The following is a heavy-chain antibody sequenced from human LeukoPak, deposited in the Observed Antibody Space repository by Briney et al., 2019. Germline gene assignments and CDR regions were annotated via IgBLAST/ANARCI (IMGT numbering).Heavy chain of an antibody. CDR2: ISWNGDNI. CDR1: GFTFRNYA. Sequence: PGTSLRLSCAASGFTFRNYAMHWVRQVPGKGPEWVSGISWNGDNIAYADSVKGRFTISRDNAKNSLYLQMNSLRAEDTAVYYCARRRYNWNAIDYWGQGTLVTVSS. J-gene: IGHJ4*02. CDR3: ARRRYNWNAIDY. V-gene: IGHV3-9*01. D-gene: IGHD1-20*01.